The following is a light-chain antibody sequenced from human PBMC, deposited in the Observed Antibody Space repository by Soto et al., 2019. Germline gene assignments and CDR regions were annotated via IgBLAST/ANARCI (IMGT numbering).Light chain of an antibody. J-gene: IGLJ1*01. CDR3: SLYTSDSTYV. CDR1: SSDVGGYDH. V-gene: IGLV2-14*01. CDR2: EVN. Sequence: QSVLTQPASVSGSPGQSITISCTGTSSDVGGYDHVAWYQQHPGKAPKLMIYEVNNRPSGISNRFSGSKSGNTASLTISGLQAEDEAEYYCSLYTSDSTYVFGTGTKVTVL.